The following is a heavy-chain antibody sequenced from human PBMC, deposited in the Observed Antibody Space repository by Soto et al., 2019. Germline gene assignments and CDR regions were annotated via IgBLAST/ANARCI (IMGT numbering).Heavy chain of an antibody. CDR2: ISGSGGST. J-gene: IGHJ6*02. V-gene: IGHV3-23*01. Sequence: PGGSLRLSCAASGFTFSSYAMSWVRQAPGKGLEWVSAISGSGGSTYYADSVKGRFTISRDNSKNTLYLQMSSLRAEDTAVYYCAKAPEYYDILTGYYYYYYGMDVWGQGTPVTVYS. D-gene: IGHD3-9*01. CDR1: GFTFSSYA. CDR3: AKAPEYYDILTGYYYYYYGMDV.